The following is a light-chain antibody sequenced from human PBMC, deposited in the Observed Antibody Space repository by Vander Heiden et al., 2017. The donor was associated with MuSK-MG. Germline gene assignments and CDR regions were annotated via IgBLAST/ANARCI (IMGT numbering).Light chain of an antibody. J-gene: IGKJ2*01. CDR2: AAS. CDR3: QQYYSSPYT. V-gene: IGKV1-8*01. CDR1: QGISSY. Sequence: AIRMTQSQSSFSASTGDRVTLTCRASQGISSYLAWYQQKPGKAPKLLISAASTLQDGVPSRFSGSWSGTDFTLTITCLQSEDYATYFCQQYYSSPYTFGQGTKLEIK.